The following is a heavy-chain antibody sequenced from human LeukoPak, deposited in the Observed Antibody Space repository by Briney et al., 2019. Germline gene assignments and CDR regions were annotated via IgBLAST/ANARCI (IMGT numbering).Heavy chain of an antibody. V-gene: IGHV4-39*03. J-gene: IGHJ6*03. CDR2: IYYSGAT. CDR1: GDSISTGSYY. D-gene: IGHD3-16*02. CDR3: CRSNGSYQYYYYMDV. Sequence: SETLSLTCTVSGDSISTGSYYWGWIRQPPGKGLDWIGNIYYSGATYYNPSLKSRVTISVDTSKNQFSLKLISVTAADTAVYFLCRSNGSYQYYYYMDVWGKGTTVTISS.